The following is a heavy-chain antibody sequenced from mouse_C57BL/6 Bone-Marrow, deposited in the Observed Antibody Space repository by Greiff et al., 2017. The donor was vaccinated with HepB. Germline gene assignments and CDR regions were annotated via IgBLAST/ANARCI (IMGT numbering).Heavy chain of an antibody. CDR3: TYIYDGYYVSAWFAY. CDR2: IYPGDGDT. J-gene: IGHJ3*01. CDR1: GYAFSSYW. Sequence: QVQLQQSGAELVKPGASVKISCKASGYAFSSYWMNWVKQRPGKGLEWIGQIYPGDGDTNYNGKFKGKATLTADKSSSTAYMQLSSLTSEDSAVYYCTYIYDGYYVSAWFAYWGQGTLVTVSA. V-gene: IGHV1-80*01. D-gene: IGHD2-3*01.